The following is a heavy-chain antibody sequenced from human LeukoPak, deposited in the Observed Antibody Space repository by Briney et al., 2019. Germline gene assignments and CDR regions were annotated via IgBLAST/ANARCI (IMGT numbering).Heavy chain of an antibody. Sequence: SVKVSCKASGGTFSSYAISWVRQAPGQGLEWMGGIIPISGTANYAQKFQGRVTITADESTSTAYMELSSLRSEDTAVYYCARDTGDCSSTSCYSDAFDIWGQGTMVTVSS. CDR1: GGTFSSYA. CDR2: IIPISGTA. CDR3: ARDTGDCSSTSCYSDAFDI. J-gene: IGHJ3*02. D-gene: IGHD2-2*01. V-gene: IGHV1-69*13.